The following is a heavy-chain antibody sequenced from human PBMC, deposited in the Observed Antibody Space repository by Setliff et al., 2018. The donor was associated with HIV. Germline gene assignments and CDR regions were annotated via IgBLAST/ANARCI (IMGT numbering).Heavy chain of an antibody. J-gene: IGHJ6*03. CDR3: ARELTENYYYYMDV. CDR1: GVFVSSGVYY. V-gene: IGHV4-61*08. Sequence: PSETLSLTCSVSGVFVSSGVYYWNWIRLPPGKGLEWIGYIFYSGSTNYNPSLKSRVTISVDTSKNQFSLRLNSVTAADTAVYYCARELTENYYYYMDVWGKGTTVTVSS. CDR2: IFYSGST.